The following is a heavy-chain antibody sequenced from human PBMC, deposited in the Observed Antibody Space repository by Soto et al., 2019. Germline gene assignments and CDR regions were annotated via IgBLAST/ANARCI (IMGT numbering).Heavy chain of an antibody. J-gene: IGHJ5*02. D-gene: IGHD1-26*01. V-gene: IGHV4-30-2*01. CDR3: TGASAAPLSPPYLDP. CDR1: GASMTTGGFS. Sequence: LEQSGSGLAKPSETLSLTCAVSGASMTTGGFSWTWVRQPPGGGLEWIGHVYHRASTQYNPSLRGRFPFSVASPGGFFPLGLPSLPPADTAVFFCTGASAAPLSPPYLDPWGQGTPVTFSS. CDR2: VYHRAST.